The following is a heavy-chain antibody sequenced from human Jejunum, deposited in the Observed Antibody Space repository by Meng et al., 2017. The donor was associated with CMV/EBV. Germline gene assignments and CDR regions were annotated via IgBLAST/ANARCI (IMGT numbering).Heavy chain of an antibody. V-gene: IGHV4-30-4*08. CDR1: GYYY. Sequence: GYYYGSCIRQTPGKVLGWIGYIFCGGTTYYNPSMTGRATISEDTNNNLPSLEVTAMTAADAAVYYCARTPHYTDITGYYYPYYFDFWGQGALVTVSS. J-gene: IGHJ4*02. CDR2: IFCGGTT. CDR3: ARTPHYTDITGYYYPYYFDF. D-gene: IGHD3-9*01.